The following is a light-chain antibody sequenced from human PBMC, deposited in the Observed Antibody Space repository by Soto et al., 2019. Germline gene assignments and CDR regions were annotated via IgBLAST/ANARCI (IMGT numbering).Light chain of an antibody. V-gene: IGKV3-15*01. CDR1: QSVRSN. CDR3: QQCTNLPYT. J-gene: IGKJ2*01. Sequence: EVVMTQSPATLSVSPGERATLSCRASQSVRSNLVWYQQKPGQAPRLLIYDASTRATGIPARFSGSGSGAEFTLIISSLQSEDVALYFCQQCTNLPYTFGHGTKLEI. CDR2: DAS.